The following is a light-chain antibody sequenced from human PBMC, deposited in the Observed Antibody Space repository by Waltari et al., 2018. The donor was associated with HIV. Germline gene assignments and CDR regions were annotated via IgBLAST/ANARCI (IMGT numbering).Light chain of an antibody. V-gene: IGKV2-28*01. Sequence: DIVMTQSPLSLPVTPGEPASISCRSSQSHLNSNGFNYLDWYLQKPGQSPRLLIYLGSNRASGVPDRFSGSGSGTDFTLKISRVEAEDVGVYYCMQALQTPLITFGQGTRLEIK. CDR2: LGS. CDR3: MQALQTPLIT. CDR1: QSHLNSNGFNY. J-gene: IGKJ5*01.